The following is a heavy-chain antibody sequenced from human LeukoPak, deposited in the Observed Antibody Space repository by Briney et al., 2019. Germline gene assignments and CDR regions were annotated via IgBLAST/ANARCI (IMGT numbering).Heavy chain of an antibody. CDR2: ISGSGGST. D-gene: IGHD1-26*01. Sequence: PGGSLRLSCAASGFTFSSYAMSWVRQAPGKGLEWVSAISGSGGSTYYADSVKGRFTISRDNSKNTLYLQMNSLRAEDTAVYYCAKYKEIYKLLRASPATFDYWGQGTLVTVSS. CDR3: AKYKEIYKLLRASPATFDY. V-gene: IGHV3-23*01. CDR1: GFTFSSYA. J-gene: IGHJ4*02.